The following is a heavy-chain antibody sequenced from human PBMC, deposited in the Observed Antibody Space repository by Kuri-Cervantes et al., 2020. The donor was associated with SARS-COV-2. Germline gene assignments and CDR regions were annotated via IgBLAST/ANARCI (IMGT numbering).Heavy chain of an antibody. D-gene: IGHD6-19*01. V-gene: IGHV3-21*01. CDR2: ISSSSSYI. J-gene: IGHJ4*02. CDR1: GFTFSTYE. Sequence: GESLKISCVASGFTFSTYEMNWVRQAPGKGLEWVSSISSSSSYIYYADSVKGRFAISRDNAKNSLYLQMNSLRAEDTAVYYCARDHSSGLRYWGQGTLVTVSS. CDR3: ARDHSSGLRY.